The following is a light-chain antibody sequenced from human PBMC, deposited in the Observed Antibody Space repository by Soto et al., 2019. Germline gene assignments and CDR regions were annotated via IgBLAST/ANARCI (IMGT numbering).Light chain of an antibody. CDR1: SSNIGSNT. CDR2: SNN. CDR3: AAWYDLLNGLV. V-gene: IGLV1-44*01. Sequence: QSLLTQPPSASGTPGQRVTISCSGSSSNIGSNTVNCYQQLPGTAPKLLIYSNNQRPSGVPDRFSGSKSGTSASLAISGLQYEDEADYYCAAWYDLLNGLVFVGGTKITVL. J-gene: IGLJ2*01.